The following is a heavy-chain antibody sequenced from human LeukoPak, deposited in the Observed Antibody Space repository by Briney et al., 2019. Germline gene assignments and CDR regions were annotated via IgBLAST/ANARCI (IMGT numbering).Heavy chain of an antibody. V-gene: IGHV4-38-2*01. CDR1: GYSISSGYY. D-gene: IGHD1-26*01. Sequence: SETLSLTCAVSGYSISSGYYWGWIRQPPGKGLEWIGSIYHSGSTYYNPSLKSRVTISVDTSKNQFSLKLSSVTAADTAMYYCARPGSYYSDAFDIWGQGTMVTVSS. J-gene: IGHJ3*02. CDR2: IYHSGST. CDR3: ARPGSYYSDAFDI.